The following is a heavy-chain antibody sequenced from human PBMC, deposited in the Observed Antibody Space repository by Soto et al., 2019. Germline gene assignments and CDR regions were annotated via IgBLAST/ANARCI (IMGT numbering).Heavy chain of an antibody. Sequence: LRVSCAASGFTFSSYGMHWVRQAPGKGLEWGAVILYDGSEKWFADSVKGRFTISRDNSKNTLYLQMNSLRAEDTAMYYCAKDPEYRTSSLRNYFEYWGQGXPVTVSS. CDR1: GFTFSSYG. J-gene: IGHJ4*02. D-gene: IGHD6-6*01. V-gene: IGHV3-30*18. CDR3: AKDPEYRTSSLRNYFEY. CDR2: ILYDGSEK.